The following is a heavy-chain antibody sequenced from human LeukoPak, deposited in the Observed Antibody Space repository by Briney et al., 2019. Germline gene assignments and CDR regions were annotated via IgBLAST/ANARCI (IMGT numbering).Heavy chain of an antibody. V-gene: IGHV3-48*03. CDR2: ISTSGGTI. D-gene: IGHD6-6*01. Sequence: PGGSLRLSCAASGFTFSNYEMNWVRQAPGKGLEWVSYISTSGGTINYADSVKGRFTLSRDNAKNSLYLQMNSLTAENMAVYYCARESFAARWDWGQGTLVTVSS. CDR3: ARESFAARWD. CDR1: GFTFSNYE. J-gene: IGHJ4*02.